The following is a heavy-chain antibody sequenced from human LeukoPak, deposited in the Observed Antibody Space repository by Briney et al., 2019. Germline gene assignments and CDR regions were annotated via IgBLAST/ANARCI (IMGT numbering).Heavy chain of an antibody. V-gene: IGHV1-18*04. CDR1: GYTFTSYG. CDR3: ASTNGYSSGWYFDY. D-gene: IGHD6-19*01. J-gene: IGHJ4*02. CDR2: ISAYNGNT. Sequence: GASVKVSCKASGYTFTSYGISWVRQAPGQGLEWMGWISAYNGNTNYAQKLQGRVTMTTDTSTSTAYMELRSLKSDDTAVYYCASTNGYSSGWYFDYWGQGTLVTVSS.